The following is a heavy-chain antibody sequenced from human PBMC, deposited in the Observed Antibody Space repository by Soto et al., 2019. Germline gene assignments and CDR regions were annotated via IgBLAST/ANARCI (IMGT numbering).Heavy chain of an antibody. CDR3: VRDIIRPSAADSLDY. D-gene: IGHD6-13*01. V-gene: IGHV3-48*03. CDR2: ISVSGNII. CDR1: GFTFSTYE. J-gene: IGHJ4*02. Sequence: GGSLRLSCAASGFTFSTYEFNWVRQAPGRGLEWISYISVSGNIIKYADSVKGRFTISRDNAENSLHLHMSSLRVDDTAVYFCVRDIIRPSAADSLDYWGQGTQVTGSS.